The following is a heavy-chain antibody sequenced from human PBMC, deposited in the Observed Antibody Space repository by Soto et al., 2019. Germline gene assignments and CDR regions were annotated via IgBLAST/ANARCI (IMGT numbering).Heavy chain of an antibody. D-gene: IGHD3-22*01. V-gene: IGHV3-23*01. CDR3: AKNPGYYYDSTGYHFDY. J-gene: IGHJ4*01. CDR1: EFTFSNYD. Sequence: EVQLLESGGGLVQPGGSLRLSCAASEFTFSNYDMSWVRQAPGKGLEWVSAISYGGGTTYYADSVKGRFTISRDNSKNTLYLQMNSLRAEDTAVYYCAKNPGYYYDSTGYHFDYWGHGTLVTVSS. CDR2: ISYGGGTT.